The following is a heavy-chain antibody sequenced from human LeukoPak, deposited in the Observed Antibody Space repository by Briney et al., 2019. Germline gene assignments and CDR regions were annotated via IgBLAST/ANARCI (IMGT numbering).Heavy chain of an antibody. Sequence: GGSLRLSCAASGFIFSPYAMSWVRQAPGKGLEWVAGIAGGDDRFYADSVKGRFSISRDNSKNTVDLQMNSLRAEDTAVYYCAKDDDFTSIAAALQHWGQGTLVTVSS. J-gene: IGHJ1*01. CDR1: GFIFSPYA. CDR2: IAGGDDR. D-gene: IGHD6-13*01. V-gene: IGHV3-23*01. CDR3: AKDDDFTSIAAALQH.